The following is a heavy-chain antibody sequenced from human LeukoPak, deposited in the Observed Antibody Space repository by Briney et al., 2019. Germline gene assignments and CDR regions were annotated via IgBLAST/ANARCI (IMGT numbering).Heavy chain of an antibody. CDR2: IYTSGST. J-gene: IGHJ1*01. CDR3: ASEVPASIDYFQH. Sequence: SETLSLTCTVSGGSISSGTYFWRWIRQPAGKGLEWIGRIYTSGSTNYDPSLKSRVTMSVDTSRNQFSLRLSSVTAADTAVYHCASEVPASIDYFQHWGQGTLVTVSS. V-gene: IGHV4-61*02. CDR1: GGSISSGTYF. D-gene: IGHD2-2*02.